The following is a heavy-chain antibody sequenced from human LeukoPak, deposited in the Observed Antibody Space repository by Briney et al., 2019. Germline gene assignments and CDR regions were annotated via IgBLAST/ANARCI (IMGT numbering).Heavy chain of an antibody. V-gene: IGHV4-39*01. CDR2: IYYSGST. CDR1: GGSISSSSYY. J-gene: IGHJ4*02. CDR3: ARHTGSIAAYY. D-gene: IGHD6-25*01. Sequence: PSETLSLTCTVSGGSISSSSYYWGWIRQPPGKGLEWIGSIYYSGSTYYNPSLKSRVTISVDTSKNQFSLKLSSVTAADTAVYYCARHTGSIAAYYWGQGTLVTVSS.